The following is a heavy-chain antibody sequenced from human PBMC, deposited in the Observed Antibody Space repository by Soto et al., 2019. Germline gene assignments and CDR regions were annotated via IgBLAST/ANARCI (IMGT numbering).Heavy chain of an antibody. Sequence: GGSLRLSCAASGFTFSAYGMHWVRQAPGKGLEWVAVISYDGGDKYYADSVKGRFTISRDNSKNTLYLQMNSLRDEDTAVYSCAKDILRGGAITPDYWGQGTLVTVSS. CDR3: AKDILRGGAITPDY. J-gene: IGHJ4*02. CDR2: ISYDGGDK. V-gene: IGHV3-30*18. CDR1: GFTFSAYG. D-gene: IGHD1-26*01.